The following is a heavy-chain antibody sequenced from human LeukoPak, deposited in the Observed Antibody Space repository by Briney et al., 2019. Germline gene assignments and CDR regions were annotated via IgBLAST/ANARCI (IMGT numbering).Heavy chain of an antibody. J-gene: IGHJ4*02. D-gene: IGHD2-21*02. V-gene: IGHV3-30*02. CDR2: IRYDGSNK. CDR1: GFTFSSYG. CDR3: AKEGPSDFRGDSQGYYFDY. Sequence: GGSLRLSCAASGFTFSSYGMHWVRQAPGKGLEWVAFIRYDGSNKYYADSVKGRFTISRDNSKNTLYLQMNSLRAEDTAVYYCAKEGPSDFRGDSQGYYFDYWGQGTLVTVSS.